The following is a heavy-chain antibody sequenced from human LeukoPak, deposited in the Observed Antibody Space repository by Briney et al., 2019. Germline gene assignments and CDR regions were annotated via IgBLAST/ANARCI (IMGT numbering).Heavy chain of an antibody. V-gene: IGHV1-69*04. D-gene: IGHD4-17*01. CDR2: IIXILGIA. J-gene: IGHJ6*02. Sequence: ASVKVSCKASGGTFSSYAISWVRQAPGQGLEWMGRIIXILGIANYAQKFQGRVTITADKSTSTAYMELSSLRSEDTAVYYCAXXXDPDYGGTFYYYXXMDVWGQGTTVTVSS. CDR1: GGTFSSYA. CDR3: AXXXDPDYGGTFYYYXXMDV.